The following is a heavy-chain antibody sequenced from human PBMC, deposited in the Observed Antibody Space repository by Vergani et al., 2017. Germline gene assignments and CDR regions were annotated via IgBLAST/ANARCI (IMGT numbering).Heavy chain of an antibody. CDR3: ARDYRGGYYYYMDV. V-gene: IGHV3-23*01. Sequence: EVQLLESGGGLVQPGGSLRLICAASEFTFSNYAMNWVRQAPGKGLEWVSGISGSGVSAYYTDSVKGRFTISRDNSKNMLFLQMNNLRTEDTAIYYCARDYRGGYYYYMDVWGKGTTVTVSS. J-gene: IGHJ6*03. D-gene: IGHD2-15*01. CDR2: ISGSGVSA. CDR1: EFTFSNYA.